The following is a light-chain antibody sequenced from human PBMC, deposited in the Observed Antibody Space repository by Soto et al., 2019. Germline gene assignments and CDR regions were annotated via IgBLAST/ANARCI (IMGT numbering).Light chain of an antibody. V-gene: IGKV3-15*01. J-gene: IGKJ1*01. CDR2: GAS. CDR1: QSVSSN. CDR3: QQYNNWPPCT. Sequence: IRVTQSPATLSLSPGERATLSCRSSQSVSSNLAWYQQKPGQAPRLLIYGASTRATGIPARFSGSGSGTEFTLTISSLQSEDFAVYYCQQYNNWPPCTFGQGTKVAIK.